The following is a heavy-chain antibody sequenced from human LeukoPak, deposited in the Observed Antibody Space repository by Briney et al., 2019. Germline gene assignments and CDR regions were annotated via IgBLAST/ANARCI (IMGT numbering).Heavy chain of an antibody. J-gene: IGHJ4*02. V-gene: IGHV4-34*12. CDR1: GGSFSGYY. D-gene: IGHD3-22*01. CDR2: IIHSGST. CDR3: ARVHSSGYYFAY. Sequence: PSETLSLTCAVYGGSFSGYYWSWIRQPPGKGLEWIGEIIHSGSTNYNPSLKSRVTISVDTYKNQFSLKLSSVTAADTAVYYCARVHSSGYYFAYWGQGTLVTVSS.